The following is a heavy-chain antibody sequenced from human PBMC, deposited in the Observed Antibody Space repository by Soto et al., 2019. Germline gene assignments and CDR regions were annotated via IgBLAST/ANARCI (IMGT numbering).Heavy chain of an antibody. CDR1: GFTFRSYA. CDR2: ISYDGSDK. V-gene: IGHV3-30-3*01. D-gene: IGHD3-9*01. J-gene: IGHJ6*02. Sequence: QVQLVESGGGVVQPGGSLRLSCAAFGFTFRSYAMYWVRQAPGKGLEWVALISYDGSDKYDADSVKGRFTISRDNSKNTLYLQMNSLGPEDTAVYYCARDVIYRRHFDLTQAILDPSYYSAMDVWGQGTTVSVSS. CDR3: ARDVIYRRHFDLTQAILDPSYYSAMDV.